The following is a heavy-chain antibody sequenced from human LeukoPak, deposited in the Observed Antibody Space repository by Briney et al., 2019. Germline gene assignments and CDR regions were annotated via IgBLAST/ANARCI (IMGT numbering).Heavy chain of an antibody. CDR2: ISSDGYTM. CDR1: GFTFSSYE. D-gene: IGHD6-19*01. Sequence: GGSLRLSCAASGFTFSSYEMNWVRQAPGKGLEWVSYISSDGYTMYYADSVKGRFTISRDNAKNSLSLQMNSLRAEDTAVYYCVRGRHSSGWGEGTLVTVSS. CDR3: VRGRHSSG. J-gene: IGHJ4*02. V-gene: IGHV3-48*03.